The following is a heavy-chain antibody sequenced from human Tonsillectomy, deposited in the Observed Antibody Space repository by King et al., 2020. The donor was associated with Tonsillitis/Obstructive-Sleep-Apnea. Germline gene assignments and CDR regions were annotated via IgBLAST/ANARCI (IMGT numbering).Heavy chain of an antibody. J-gene: IGHJ5*02. Sequence: VQLVESGAEVKKPGASVKVSSKASGYTFTSYYIHWVRQAPGQGLEWMGIMHPSGGSTRHAQKFQGRVTMTRDTSTSTVYMELSSLRSEDTAVYYCARTWGDGGYDKQGGWFDPWGQGTLVTVSS. CDR1: GYTFTSYY. V-gene: IGHV1-46*01. CDR2: MHPSGGST. CDR3: ARTWGDGGYDKQGGWFDP. D-gene: IGHD5-12*01.